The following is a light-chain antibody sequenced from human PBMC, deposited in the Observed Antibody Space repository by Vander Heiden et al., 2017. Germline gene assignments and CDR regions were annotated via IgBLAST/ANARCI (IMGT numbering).Light chain of an antibody. CDR2: GAS. CDR3: QQYKNWPLYT. Sequence: EIVMTQSPATLSVSPGERATLSCRARQSVRSNLAWYQQKPGQAPRLLIYGASTRATGIPARVSGSGSGTEFTLTISSLQSEDFAVYYCQQYKNWPLYTFGQGTKLEIK. J-gene: IGKJ2*01. CDR1: QSVRSN. V-gene: IGKV3-15*01.